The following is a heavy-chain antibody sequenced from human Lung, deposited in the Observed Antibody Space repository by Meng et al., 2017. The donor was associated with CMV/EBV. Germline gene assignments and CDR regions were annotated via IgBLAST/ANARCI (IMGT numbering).Heavy chain of an antibody. CDR3: LRRSGGSV. Sequence: GPAVVKPSGPLPLTCPCSGDTIPNHNWWAGVRQPPGKGLEWIGEIPHRGSSAYNPSLKSRVSMSIDKSKNQFSLKLTSVTAADTAVYHCLRRSGGSVWGQGTLVTVSS. J-gene: IGHJ1*01. D-gene: IGHD3-10*01. V-gene: IGHV4-4*02. CDR2: IPHRGSS. CDR1: GDTIPNHNW.